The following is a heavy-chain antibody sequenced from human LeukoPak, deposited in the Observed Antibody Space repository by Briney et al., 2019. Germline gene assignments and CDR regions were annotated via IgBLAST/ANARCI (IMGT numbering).Heavy chain of an antibody. CDR2: IYTSGST. J-gene: IGHJ4*02. D-gene: IGHD6-6*01. CDR3: ARDRGGHSSSPSLDY. V-gene: IGHV4-61*02. CDR1: GGSISSGSYY. Sequence: SETLSLTCAVSGGSISSGSYYWSWIRQPAGKGLEWIGRIYTSGSTNYNPSLKSRVTISVDTSKNQFSLKLSSVTAADTAVYYCARDRGGHSSSPSLDYWGQGTLVTVSS.